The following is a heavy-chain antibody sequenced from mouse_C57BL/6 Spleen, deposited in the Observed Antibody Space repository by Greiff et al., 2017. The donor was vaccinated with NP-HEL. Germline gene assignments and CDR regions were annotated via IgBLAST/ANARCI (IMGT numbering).Heavy chain of an antibody. CDR1: GYAFSSSW. D-gene: IGHD2-2*01. Sequence: QVQLQQSGPELVKPGASVKISCKASGYAFSSSWMNWVKQRPGKGLEWIGRIYPGDGDTNYNGKFTGKATLTADKSSSTAYMQLSSLTSEDSAVYFYARGSGYPYYFDYWGQGTTLTVSS. CDR2: IYPGDGDT. V-gene: IGHV1-82*01. J-gene: IGHJ2*01. CDR3: ARGSGYPYYFDY.